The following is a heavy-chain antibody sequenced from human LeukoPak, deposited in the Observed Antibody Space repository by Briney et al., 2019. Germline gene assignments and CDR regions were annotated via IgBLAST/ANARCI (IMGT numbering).Heavy chain of an antibody. V-gene: IGHV3-23*01. J-gene: IGHJ4*02. CDR2: ISGSGGST. D-gene: IGHD6-19*01. CDR1: GFTFSSYA. Sequence: HPGGSLRLSCAASGFTFSSYAMSWVRQAPGKGLEWVSAISGSGGSTYYADSVKGRFTISRDNSKNTLYLQMNSLRAEDTAVYYCAKDPRVAVAASDYWGQGTLVTVSS. CDR3: AKDPRVAVAASDY.